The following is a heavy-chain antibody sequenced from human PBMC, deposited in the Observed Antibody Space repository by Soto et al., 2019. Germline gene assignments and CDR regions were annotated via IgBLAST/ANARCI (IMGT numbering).Heavy chain of an antibody. CDR1: GFTFSSYG. V-gene: IGHV3-33*01. D-gene: IGHD2-21*01. CDR2: IWYDGSNK. J-gene: IGHJ4*02. CDR3: SGAPQGEGLAYFDY. Sequence: QVQLVESGGGVVQPGRSLRLSCAASGFTFSSYGMHWVRQAPGKGLEWVAVIWYDGSNKYYADSVKGRFTISRDNSKNTLYMQMNSLSAEDRAVYYCSGAPQGEGLAYFDYWGQGTLVTVSS.